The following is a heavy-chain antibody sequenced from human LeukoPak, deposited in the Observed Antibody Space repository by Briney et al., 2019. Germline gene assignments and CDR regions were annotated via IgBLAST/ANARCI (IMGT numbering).Heavy chain of an antibody. D-gene: IGHD3-22*01. CDR1: GFTFSTYG. CDR3: AKDPYYYDNSAYDAFDI. Sequence: GGSLRLSCAASGFTFSTYGMHWVRQAPGKGLEWVAVISYDGSTKYYADSVKGRFTISRDNSKNTLYLSMNSLRVEDTAVYYCAKDPYYYDNSAYDAFDIWGQGTMVTVSS. V-gene: IGHV3-30*18. CDR2: ISYDGSTK. J-gene: IGHJ3*02.